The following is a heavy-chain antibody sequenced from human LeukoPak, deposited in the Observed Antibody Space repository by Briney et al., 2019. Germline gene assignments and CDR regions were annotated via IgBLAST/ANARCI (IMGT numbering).Heavy chain of an antibody. Sequence: VASVNVSCKASGYTFTSYGISWVRQAPGQGLEWMGWISAYNGNTNYAQKLQGRVTMTTDTSTSTAYMELRSMRSDDTAVYYCARELGYCSGGSCYRNAFDIWGQGTMVTVSS. CDR2: ISAYNGNT. CDR1: GYTFTSYG. D-gene: IGHD2-15*01. V-gene: IGHV1-18*01. J-gene: IGHJ3*02. CDR3: ARELGYCSGGSCYRNAFDI.